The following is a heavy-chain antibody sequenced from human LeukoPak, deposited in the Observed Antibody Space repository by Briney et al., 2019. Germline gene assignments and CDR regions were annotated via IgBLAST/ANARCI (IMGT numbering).Heavy chain of an antibody. CDR2: IYYSGST. CDR1: GGSISSSSYY. V-gene: IGHV4-39*07. Sequence: SETLSLTCTVSGGSISSSSYYWGWIRQPPGKGLEWIGSIYYSGSTYYNPSLKSRVTISVDTSKNQFSLKLSSVTAADTAVYYCARESTFEYSSSWFAYWGQGTLVTVSS. D-gene: IGHD6-6*01. CDR3: ARESTFEYSSSWFAY. J-gene: IGHJ4*02.